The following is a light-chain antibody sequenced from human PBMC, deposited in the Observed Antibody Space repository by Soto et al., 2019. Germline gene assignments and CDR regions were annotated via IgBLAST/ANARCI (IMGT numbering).Light chain of an antibody. J-gene: IGKJ1*01. CDR1: QTISSTY. CDR3: HQYGSSTWT. V-gene: IGKV3-20*01. Sequence: EIVLTQSPDTLSLSPGERATLSCRASQTISSTYFAWYQHKPGQAPRLLLSGSSARATGIPERFSGSGSGTDFTLTISRLEPEDFAVYYCHQYGSSTWTFGQGTKVE. CDR2: GSS.